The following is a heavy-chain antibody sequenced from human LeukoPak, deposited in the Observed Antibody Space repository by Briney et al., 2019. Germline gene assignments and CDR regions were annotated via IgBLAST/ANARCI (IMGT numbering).Heavy chain of an antibody. CDR3: ARGRFGGSGYYI. D-gene: IGHD3-3*01. J-gene: IGHJ4*02. V-gene: IGHV4-31*03. CDR1: GGSISSGGYY. CDR2: IYYSGST. Sequence: SETLSLTCTVSGGSISSGGYYWSWIRQHPGKGLEWIGYIYYSGSTYYNPSLKSRVTISVDTSKNQFSLKLSSVTAADTAVYYCARGRFGGSGYYIWGQGTLVTVSS.